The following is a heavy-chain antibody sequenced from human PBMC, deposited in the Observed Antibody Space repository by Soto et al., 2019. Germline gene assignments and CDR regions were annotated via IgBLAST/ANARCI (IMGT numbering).Heavy chain of an antibody. CDR2: IWYDGKNT. V-gene: IGHV3-33*01. Sequence: QVQLVESGGGVVQPGRALRLSCAASGFTFSDYAMHWVRQAPGKGLEWVAVIWYDGKNTYYADSVKGRCTIARDNSKKTLYLQMYSLRAEDTAVYYCAGQYAAFGTHYFYHGMDVWGQGTTVTVSS. D-gene: IGHD3-3*02. CDR1: GFTFSDYA. CDR3: AGQYAAFGTHYFYHGMDV. J-gene: IGHJ6*02.